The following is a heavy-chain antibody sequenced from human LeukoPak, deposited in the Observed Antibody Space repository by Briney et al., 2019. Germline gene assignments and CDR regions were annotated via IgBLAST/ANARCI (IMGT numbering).Heavy chain of an antibody. Sequence: SETLSLTCSVSGVSISSGGFYWSWIRQPPGKGLEWIGEINHSGSTNYNPSLKSRVTISVDTSKNQFSLKLSSVTAADTAVYYCARGVRRITIFGVVTPRFDYWGQGTLVTVSS. V-gene: IGHV4-39*07. CDR3: ARGVRRITIFGVVTPRFDY. CDR2: INHSGST. J-gene: IGHJ4*02. D-gene: IGHD3-3*01. CDR1: GVSISSGGFY.